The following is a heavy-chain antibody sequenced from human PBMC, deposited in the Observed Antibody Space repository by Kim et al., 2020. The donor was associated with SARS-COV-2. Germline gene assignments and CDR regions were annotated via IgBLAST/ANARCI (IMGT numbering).Heavy chain of an antibody. CDR1: GFTFNNYA. CDR3: AKNGRLGVIDS. CDR2: ISHTGAST. Sequence: GGSLRLSCTASGFTFNNYAMTWVRHVAGEGLQWISSISHTGASTHSADSLKGRFTISRDNSESTAFLQMDRLAAEDTGIYYCAKNGRLGVIDSWGQGTLVTVSS. D-gene: IGHD7-27*01. J-gene: IGHJ4*02. V-gene: IGHV3-23*01.